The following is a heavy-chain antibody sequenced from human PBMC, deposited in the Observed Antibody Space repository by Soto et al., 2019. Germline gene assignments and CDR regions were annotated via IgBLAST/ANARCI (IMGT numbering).Heavy chain of an antibody. J-gene: IGHJ4*02. V-gene: IGHV5-51*01. CDR2: IYPGDSDT. CDR1: GYKFTSYW. CDR3: ALVVRGXTTXXXXXDH. Sequence: ESLKISCKGSGYKFTSYWIGWVRQMPGKGLEWLGLIYPGDSDTRYSSSFQGQVTISADKSISTAYLQWSSLKASDTAIYYCALVVRGXTTXXXXXDHWGQGTLVTVXS. D-gene: IGHD3-10*01.